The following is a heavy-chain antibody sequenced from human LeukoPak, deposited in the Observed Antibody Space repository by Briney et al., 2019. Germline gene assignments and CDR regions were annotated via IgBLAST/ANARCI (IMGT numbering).Heavy chain of an antibody. CDR1: GGSISSSTYY. CDR2: IYYTGSA. Sequence: PSETLSLTCTVSGGSISSSTYYWNWLRQPPGKGLEWIGYIYYTGSANYNPSFASRLTISIDTSKKQFSLKLNSVTAADTAVYFCAREHYDFYGMDVWGQGTTVTVSS. CDR3: AREHYDFYGMDV. D-gene: IGHD3-3*01. J-gene: IGHJ6*02. V-gene: IGHV4-61*01.